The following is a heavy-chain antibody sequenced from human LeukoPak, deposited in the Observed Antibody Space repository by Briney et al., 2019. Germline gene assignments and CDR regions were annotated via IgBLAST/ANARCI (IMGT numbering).Heavy chain of an antibody. J-gene: IGHJ6*02. Sequence: SETQSLTCTVSGGSISSYYWSWIRQSAGKGLEWIRRIYTSGITNYNPSLKSRVTMSVHTSKNQFSLKLSSVTAADTAVYYCARESGMVVAATYYYYGMDVWGQGTTVTVSS. CDR3: ARESGMVVAATYYYYGMDV. D-gene: IGHD2-15*01. CDR2: IYTSGIT. CDR1: GGSISSYY. V-gene: IGHV4-4*07.